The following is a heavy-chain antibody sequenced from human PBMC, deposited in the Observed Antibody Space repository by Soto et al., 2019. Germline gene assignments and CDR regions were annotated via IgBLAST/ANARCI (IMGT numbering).Heavy chain of an antibody. CDR2: ISGSGGST. CDR1: GFTFSSYA. D-gene: IGHD6-13*01. Sequence: GGSLRLSCAASGFTFSSYAMSWVRQAPGKGLEWVSAISGSGGSTYYADSVRGRFTISRDNSKNTLYLQMNSLRAEDTAVYYCASTGELYSTKADKNWFDPWGQGTLVTVSS. J-gene: IGHJ5*02. CDR3: ASTGELYSTKADKNWFDP. V-gene: IGHV3-23*01.